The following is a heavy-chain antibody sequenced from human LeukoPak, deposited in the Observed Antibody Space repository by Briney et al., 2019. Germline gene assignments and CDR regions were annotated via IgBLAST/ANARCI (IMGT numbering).Heavy chain of an antibody. D-gene: IGHD2-2*01. CDR2: ISGSGGRP. CDR1: GFTFSSCA. CDR3: TRHPEPGYCSSTSCHESYFDY. J-gene: IGHJ4*02. V-gene: IGHV3-23*01. Sequence: GGSLRLSCAASGFTFSSCAMSWVRQAPGKGLEWVSAISGSGGRPYYADSVKGRFTISRDNSKNTLYLQMNSLRAEDTAVYYCTRHPEPGYCSSTSCHESYFDYWGQGTLVTVSS.